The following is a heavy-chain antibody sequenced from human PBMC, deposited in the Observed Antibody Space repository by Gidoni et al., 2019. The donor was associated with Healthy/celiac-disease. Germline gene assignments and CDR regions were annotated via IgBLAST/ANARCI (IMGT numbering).Heavy chain of an antibody. Sequence: QVQLVESGGGVVQPGRSLRLSCAASGFTFSSYDMHWVRQAPGKGLEWVAVISYDGSNKYYADSVKGRFTISRDNSKNTLYLQMNSLRAEDTAVYYCAKDIATYCGGDCYSAVYWGQGTLVTVSS. CDR3: AKDIATYCGGDCYSAVY. CDR1: GFTFSSYD. J-gene: IGHJ4*02. CDR2: ISYDGSNK. V-gene: IGHV3-30*18. D-gene: IGHD2-21*02.